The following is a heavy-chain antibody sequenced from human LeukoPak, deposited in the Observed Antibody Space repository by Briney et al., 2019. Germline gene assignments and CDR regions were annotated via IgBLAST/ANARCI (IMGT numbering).Heavy chain of an antibody. CDR1: GFTFSSYV. J-gene: IGHJ4*02. Sequence: PGGSLRPSCAASGFTFSSYVMSWVRQAPGKGLEWVSAISNNGGYTYYADSVQGRFTISRDNSKSTLCLQMNSLRAEDTAVYYCAKQLGYCSDGSCYFPYWGQGTLVTVSS. CDR3: AKQLGYCSDGSCYFPY. V-gene: IGHV3-23*01. D-gene: IGHD2-15*01. CDR2: ISNNGGYT.